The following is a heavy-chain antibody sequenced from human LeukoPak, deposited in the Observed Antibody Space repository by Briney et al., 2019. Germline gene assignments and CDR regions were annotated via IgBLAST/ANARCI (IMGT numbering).Heavy chain of an antibody. D-gene: IGHD4-11*01. CDR3: ARDVAYSAFDY. CDR2: INSDGSST. CDR1: GFTFSAYW. J-gene: IGHJ4*02. Sequence: PGGSLRLSCAASGFTFSAYWMHWVRQAPGTGLVWVSRINSDGSSTTYADSVKGRFTISRDNAKNSLSLRMNTLRAEDTAVYYCARDVAYSAFDYWGQGTLVTVSS. V-gene: IGHV3-74*01.